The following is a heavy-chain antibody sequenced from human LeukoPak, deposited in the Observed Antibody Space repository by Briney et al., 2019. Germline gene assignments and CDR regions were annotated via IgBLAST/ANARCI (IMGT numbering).Heavy chain of an antibody. Sequence: GSSVKVSCKASGYEFSSYGISWARRAPGQGLEWMGWISACVVKTKYAEKFQGRLTMTTETSTSIAYMELRSLTSGDTAVYYCAKDSPRDDYVRGSYRYSRRGLDIWGQGTLVTASS. CDR2: ISACVVKT. J-gene: IGHJ3*02. CDR1: GYEFSSYG. CDR3: AKDSPRDDYVRGSYRYSRRGLDI. D-gene: IGHD3-16*02. V-gene: IGHV1-18*01.